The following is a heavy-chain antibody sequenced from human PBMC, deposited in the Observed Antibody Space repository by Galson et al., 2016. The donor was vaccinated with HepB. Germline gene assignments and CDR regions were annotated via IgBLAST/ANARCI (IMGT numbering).Heavy chain of an antibody. J-gene: IGHJ6*02. D-gene: IGHD3-16*01. CDR2: IWYDGSNK. V-gene: IGHV3-33*01. Sequence: SLRLSCAASGFTFSSYGMHWVRQAPGKGLEWVAVIWYDGSNKYYADSVKGRFTISRDNSKNTLYLQMNSLRAEDTAVYYCARDFGGDGGIDVWGQGTTVTVSS. CDR3: ARDFGGDGGIDV. CDR1: GFTFSSYG.